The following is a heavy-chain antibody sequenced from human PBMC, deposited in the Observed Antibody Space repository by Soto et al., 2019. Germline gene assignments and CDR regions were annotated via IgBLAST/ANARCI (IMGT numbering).Heavy chain of an antibody. V-gene: IGHV1-69*12. Sequence: QVQLVQSGAEVKKPGSSVKVSCKASGGTFSSYAISWVRQAPGQGLEWMGGIIPIFGTANYAQKFQGRVTITADESTSTAYMELSSRRSEDTAVYYCARAGAYCGGDCYPGWFDPWGQGTLVTVSS. CDR2: IIPIFGTA. D-gene: IGHD2-21*02. CDR1: GGTFSSYA. CDR3: ARAGAYCGGDCYPGWFDP. J-gene: IGHJ5*02.